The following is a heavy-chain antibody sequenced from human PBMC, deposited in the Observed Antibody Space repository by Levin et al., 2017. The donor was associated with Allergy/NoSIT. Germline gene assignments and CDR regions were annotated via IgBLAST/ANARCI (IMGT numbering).Heavy chain of an antibody. J-gene: IGHJ4*02. CDR2: INPNSGGT. Sequence: PGESLKISCKASGYTFTGYYMHWVRQAPGQGLEWMGWINPNSGGTNYAQKFQGRVTMTRDTSISTAYMELSRLRSDDTAVYYCARDLDLIVDYWGQGTLVTVSS. D-gene: IGHD3-16*02. CDR3: ARDLDLIVDY. CDR1: GYTFTGYY. V-gene: IGHV1-2*02.